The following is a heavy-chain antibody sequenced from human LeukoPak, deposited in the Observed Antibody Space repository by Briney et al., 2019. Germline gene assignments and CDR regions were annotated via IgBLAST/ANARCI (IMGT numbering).Heavy chain of an antibody. V-gene: IGHV3-9*01. CDR3: AKTPVSDTGMKSHFDC. CDR1: GFTFGDYA. D-gene: IGHD5-18*01. Sequence: QSGGSLRLSCTGSGFTFGDYAMHWVRQVPGKGLEWVSGISWKSHSIDYADSVKGRFTISRDNAKNSLYLQMNSLRPEDTALYYCAKTPVSDTGMKSHFDCWGQGTLVTVSS. CDR2: ISWKSHSI. J-gene: IGHJ4*02.